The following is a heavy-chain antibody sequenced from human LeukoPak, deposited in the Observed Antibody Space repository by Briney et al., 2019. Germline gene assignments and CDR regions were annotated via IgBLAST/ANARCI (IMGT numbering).Heavy chain of an antibody. Sequence: SETLSLTCAVYGGSFSGYYWSWIRQPPGKGRDWIGEINHSGSTNYNPSLKSRVTISVDTSKNQFSLKMRSVTAADTAVYYCARGASSGYYYVRERGYYFDYWGQGTLVTVSS. CDR1: GGSFSGYY. D-gene: IGHD3-22*01. V-gene: IGHV4-34*01. CDR3: ARGASSGYYYVRERGYYFDY. J-gene: IGHJ4*02. CDR2: INHSGST.